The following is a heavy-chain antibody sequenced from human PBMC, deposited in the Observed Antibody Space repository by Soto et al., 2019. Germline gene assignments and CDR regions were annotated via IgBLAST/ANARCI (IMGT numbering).Heavy chain of an antibody. Sequence: VRLVESGGTLVQPGGSLRISCAASGLTFSGHWMTWVRQTPGKGPEWVANISPDGSDKSYVDSVKGRFTISRDNDKNSLSLQLHSLRAEATAVYHCASRPAGNTYHAVFDFWGQGALVTVSS. V-gene: IGHV3-7*03. CDR3: ASRPAGNTYHAVFDF. CDR1: GLTFSGHW. CDR2: ISPDGSDK. J-gene: IGHJ4*02. D-gene: IGHD6-6*01.